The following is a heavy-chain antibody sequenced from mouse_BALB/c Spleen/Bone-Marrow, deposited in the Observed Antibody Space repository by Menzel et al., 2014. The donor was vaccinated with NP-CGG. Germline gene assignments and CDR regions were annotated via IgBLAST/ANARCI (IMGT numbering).Heavy chain of an antibody. CDR2: IHPNSGNT. V-gene: IGHV1S130*01. CDR1: GYTFTSSW. CDR3: ATPHIHSSYFYY. J-gene: IGHJ2*02. Sequence: VQLQQSGSVLVRPGASVKLSCKASGYTFTSSWMHWAKQRPGQGLEWIGEIHPNSGNTNYNEKFKGKATLTVDTSSTTAYVDLSSLTSYYSALYYCATPHIHSSYFYYSAQATSLPISS.